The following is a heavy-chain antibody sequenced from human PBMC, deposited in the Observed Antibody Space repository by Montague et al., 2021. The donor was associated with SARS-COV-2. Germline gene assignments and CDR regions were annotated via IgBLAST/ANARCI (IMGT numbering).Heavy chain of an antibody. CDR3: ARGRDYDSTTYYSD. V-gene: IGHV4-34*01. CDR1: GGYFTGYY. Sequence: SETLSLTCTVSGGYFTGYYWAWIRQPPGKGLEWIGEVNHYGSTNYNPSLKSRVTISGDTPKKQVSLRLTSVTAADTAVYYCARGRDYDSTTYYSDWGQGTLSPSPQ. D-gene: IGHD3-22*01. J-gene: IGHJ4*02. CDR2: VNHYGST.